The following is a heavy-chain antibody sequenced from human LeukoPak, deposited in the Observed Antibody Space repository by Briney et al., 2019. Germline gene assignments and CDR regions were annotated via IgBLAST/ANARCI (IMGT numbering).Heavy chain of an antibody. CDR3: AREVAAAGALDY. CDR2: ISSSSSYT. J-gene: IGHJ4*02. CDR1: GFTFSDYY. V-gene: IGHV3-11*06. D-gene: IGHD6-13*01. Sequence: GGSLRLSCAASGFTFSDYYMSWIRPAPGKGLEWVSYISSSSSYTNYADSVKGRFTISRDNAKNSLYLQMSSLRAEDTAVYYCAREVAAAGALDYWGQGTLVTVSS.